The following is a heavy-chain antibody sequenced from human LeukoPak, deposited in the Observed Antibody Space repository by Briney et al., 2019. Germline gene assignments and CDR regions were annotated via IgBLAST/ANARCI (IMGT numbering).Heavy chain of an antibody. CDR3: ARNYGASLGDAFDI. J-gene: IGHJ3*02. Sequence: ASVKVSCKASGGTFSNYAISWVRQAPGQGLEWMGRIILILGIANYAQKFQGRVTITADKSTSTAYMELSSLRSEDTALYYCARNYGASLGDAFDIWGQGTVVTVSS. CDR1: GGTFSNYA. D-gene: IGHD3-10*01. CDR2: IILILGIA. V-gene: IGHV1-69*04.